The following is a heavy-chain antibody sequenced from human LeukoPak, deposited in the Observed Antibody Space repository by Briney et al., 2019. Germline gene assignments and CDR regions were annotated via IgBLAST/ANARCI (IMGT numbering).Heavy chain of an antibody. CDR1: GFTFSSYS. J-gene: IGHJ6*03. D-gene: IGHD2-2*01. Sequence: GGSLRLSCSASGFTFSSYSMNWVRQAPGEGLEWVSYISSSTSTIYYADSVKGRFTISRDNAKNSLYLQMNSLRAEDTAVYYCARLPVVPAAIIYYYYYYMDVWGKGTTVTVSS. CDR2: ISSSTSTI. V-gene: IGHV3-48*01. CDR3: ARLPVVPAAIIYYYYYYMDV.